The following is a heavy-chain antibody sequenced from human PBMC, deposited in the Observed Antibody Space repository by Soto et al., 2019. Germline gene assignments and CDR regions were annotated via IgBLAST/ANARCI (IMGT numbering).Heavy chain of an antibody. J-gene: IGHJ4*02. V-gene: IGHV4-31*03. CDR3: ARKDYGDYAFDY. D-gene: IGHD4-17*01. CDR1: GGSISRGGYY. CDR2: LYYSWST. Sequence: QVQLQESGPGLVKPSQTLSLTCTVSGGSISRGGYYLSWIRPHPGKGLEWTGYLYYSWSTYYNPSLKSRXXIXVXXSKHQFSLKLSSVTAADTAVYYCARKDYGDYAFDYWGQGTLVTVSS.